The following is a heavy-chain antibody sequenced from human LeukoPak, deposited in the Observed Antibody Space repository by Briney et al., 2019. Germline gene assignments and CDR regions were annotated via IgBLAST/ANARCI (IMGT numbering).Heavy chain of an antibody. D-gene: IGHD2-2*01. CDR2: ISGSGGST. CDR3: AKGGYCSSTSCYGVDAFDI. V-gene: IGHV3-23*01. CDR1: GFTFSSYA. J-gene: IGHJ3*02. Sequence: PGGSLRLSCAASGFTFSSYAMSWVRQAPGKGLEWVSAISGSGGSTYYADSVKGRFTISRDNSKNTLYLQMNSLRAEDTALYYCAKGGYCSSTSCYGVDAFDIWGQGTMVTVSS.